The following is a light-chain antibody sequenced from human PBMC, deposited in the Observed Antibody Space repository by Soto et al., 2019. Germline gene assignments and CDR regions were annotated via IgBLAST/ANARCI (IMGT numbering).Light chain of an antibody. CDR1: SSDVGGYNY. J-gene: IGLJ2*01. Sequence: QSALTQPPSASGSPGQSVIISCTGTSSDVGGYNYDSWYQQHPGKAPKLIIYEVTKRPSGVPYRFSGSKSGNTASLTVSGLQTEDEADYYCSSYGGFNNVLFGGGTKLTVL. CDR2: EVT. CDR3: SSYGGFNNVL. V-gene: IGLV2-8*01.